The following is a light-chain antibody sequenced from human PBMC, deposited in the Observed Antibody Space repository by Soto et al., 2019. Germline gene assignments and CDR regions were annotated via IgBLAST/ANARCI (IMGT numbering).Light chain of an antibody. Sequence: IGMTQSPATLSVSPEERATLSCRASQSVSSNLAWYQQKPGQAPRLLIYGASSRATGIPDRFSGSGSGTDFTLTISRLEPEDFAVYYCQQYGSSGTFGQGTKVDIK. CDR3: QQYGSSGT. CDR2: GAS. J-gene: IGKJ1*01. V-gene: IGKV3-20*01. CDR1: QSVSSN.